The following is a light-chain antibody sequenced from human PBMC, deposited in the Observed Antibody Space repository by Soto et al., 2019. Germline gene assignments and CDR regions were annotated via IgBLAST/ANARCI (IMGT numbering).Light chain of an antibody. CDR2: EVR. CDR3: SSSTSSSSGV. CDR1: SSDVGGFNY. Sequence: QSALTQPASLSGSPGQTIAIYCTGTSSDVGGFNYVSWYQQHPGKTPKLLIYEVRNRPSGVSNRFSGSKSGNTTPLTISGLQAEDEADYYCSSSTSSSSGVFVTGTKLTVL. V-gene: IGLV2-14*01. J-gene: IGLJ1*01.